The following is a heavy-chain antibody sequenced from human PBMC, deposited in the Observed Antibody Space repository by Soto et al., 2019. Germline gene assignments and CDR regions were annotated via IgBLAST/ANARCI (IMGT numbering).Heavy chain of an antibody. D-gene: IGHD2-15*01. CDR2: ISSSGSTI. CDR1: GFTFSSYE. CDR3: ARAPFLGGGSLD. V-gene: IGHV3-48*03. Sequence: PGGSLRLSCAASGFTFSSYEMNWVRQAPGKGLEWVSYISSSGSTIYYADSVKGRFTISRDNAKNSLYLQMNSLRAEGTAVYYCARAPFLGGGSLDCGQGTLVTVSS. J-gene: IGHJ4*02.